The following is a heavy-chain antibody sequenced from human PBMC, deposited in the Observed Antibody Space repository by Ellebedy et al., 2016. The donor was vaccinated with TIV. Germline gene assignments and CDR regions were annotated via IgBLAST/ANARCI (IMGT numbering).Heavy chain of an antibody. CDR3: ARDYASG. J-gene: IGHJ4*02. D-gene: IGHD3-16*01. CDR2: IYGGDST. CDR1: GFTVSGNY. V-gene: IGHV3-53*01. Sequence: GESLKISCAASGFTVSGNYMSWVRQAPGKGLEWVSVIYGGDSTYYVDSVKGRFTISRDNSKDTLYLQMNSLRAEDTAVYYCARDYASGWGQGTLVTVSS.